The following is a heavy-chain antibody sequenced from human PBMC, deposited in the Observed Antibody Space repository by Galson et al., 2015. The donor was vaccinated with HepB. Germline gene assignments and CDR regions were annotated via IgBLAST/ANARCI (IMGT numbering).Heavy chain of an antibody. CDR1: GFIFGRYG. Sequence: SLRLSCAASGFIFGRYGLHWVRQAPGKGLEWVAVISFDGSNTYYTDSVKGRFTISRDNSRNTLYLQTNSLRAEDTAVYYCAKDLGNYYDKYYYYGMDVWGQGTTVTVPS. D-gene: IGHD3-22*01. V-gene: IGHV3-30*18. J-gene: IGHJ6*02. CDR3: AKDLGNYYDKYYYYGMDV. CDR2: ISFDGSNT.